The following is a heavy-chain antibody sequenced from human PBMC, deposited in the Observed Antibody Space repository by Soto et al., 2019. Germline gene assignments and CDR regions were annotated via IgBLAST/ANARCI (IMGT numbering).Heavy chain of an antibody. CDR1: GFTFSSYW. D-gene: IGHD6-19*01. CDR3: SIIVGKQWLAKAYYFDY. V-gene: IGHV3-7*03. Sequence: GGSLRLSCAASGFTFSSYWMNWVRQAPGKGLEWVANIKQDGSEKYYVDSVKGRFTISRDNAKNSLYLQMNSLRAEDTAVYFFSIIVGKQWLAKAYYFDYWGQGTLVTVSS. CDR2: IKQDGSEK. J-gene: IGHJ4*02.